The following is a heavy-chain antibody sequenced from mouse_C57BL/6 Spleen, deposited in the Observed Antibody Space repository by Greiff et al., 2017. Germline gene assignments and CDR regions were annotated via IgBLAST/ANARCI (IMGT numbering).Heavy chain of an antibody. CDR3: ARSGYYGSSYVDY. D-gene: IGHD1-1*01. CDR1: RYTFTDYN. CDR2: INPNNGGT. Sequence: EVQLQQSGPELVKPGASVKMSCKASRYTFTDYNMHWVKQSHGKSLEGIGYINPNNGGTSYNQKFKGKATLTVNTSSSTAYMELRSLTSEDSAVYYGARSGYYGSSYVDYWGQGTTLTVSS. V-gene: IGHV1-22*01. J-gene: IGHJ2*01.